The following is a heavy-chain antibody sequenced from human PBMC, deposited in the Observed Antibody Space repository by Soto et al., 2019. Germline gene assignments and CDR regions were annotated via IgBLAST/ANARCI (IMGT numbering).Heavy chain of an antibody. CDR2: MSHDENRK. CDR1: GFTFAHYA. D-gene: IGHD3-3*01. V-gene: IGHV3-30*18. J-gene: IGHJ4*02. Sequence: PGGSLRLSCAASGFTFAHYAMHWVRHSPGKGLEWVAFMSHDENRKLYSDSVKGRFAISRDNSKSTLYLQMSRLRAEDTAVYYFAKDDDFWSANVNAYFDSWGLGTSVTVSS. CDR3: AKDDDFWSANVNAYFDS.